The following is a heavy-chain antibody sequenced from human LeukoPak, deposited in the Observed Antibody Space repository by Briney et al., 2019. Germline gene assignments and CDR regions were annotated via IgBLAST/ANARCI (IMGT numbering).Heavy chain of an antibody. J-gene: IGHJ2*01. D-gene: IGHD3-10*01. CDR2: IHHRGST. CDR3: ARGISGSYYFDL. Sequence: SETLSLTCAVSGGSFSGYYWSWIRQPPGKGLEWIAEIHHRGSTSYKPSLRSRVTISGDASKNQISLKVTSVTAADTAVYYCARGISGSYYFDLWGRGTLVTVSS. V-gene: IGHV4-34*01. CDR1: GGSFSGYY.